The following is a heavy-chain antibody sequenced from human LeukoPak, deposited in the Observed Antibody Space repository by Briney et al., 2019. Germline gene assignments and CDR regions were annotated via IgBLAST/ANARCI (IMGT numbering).Heavy chain of an antibody. CDR3: ARDLKRRVYYGSSGSDDAFDI. V-gene: IGHV3-21*01. CDR1: GFTFSTYS. J-gene: IGHJ3*02. Sequence: GGSLRLSCAASGFTFSTYSMNWVRQAPGKGLEWISSISSSGNYIYYADSLKGRFTISRDNAKNSLSLQMNSLRAEDTAVYYCARDLKRRVYYGSSGSDDAFDIWGQGTMVTVSS. CDR2: ISSSGNYI. D-gene: IGHD3-22*01.